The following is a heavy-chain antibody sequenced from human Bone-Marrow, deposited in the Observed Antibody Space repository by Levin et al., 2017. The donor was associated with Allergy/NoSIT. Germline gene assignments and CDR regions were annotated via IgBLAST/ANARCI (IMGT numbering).Heavy chain of an antibody. CDR1: GFTFENHG. CDR2: LSYDGTTE. CDR3: ARAGGNHRHEFDS. J-gene: IGHJ4*02. D-gene: IGHD1-1*01. V-gene: IGHV3-30*03. Sequence: GGSLRLSCVGSGFTFENHGIHWVRQAPGKGLEWVSVLSYDGTTEYYADSVKGRLTSSRDNSKNTVYLQIQRLTADDTAVYYCARAGGNHRHEFDSWGQGILVTVSS.